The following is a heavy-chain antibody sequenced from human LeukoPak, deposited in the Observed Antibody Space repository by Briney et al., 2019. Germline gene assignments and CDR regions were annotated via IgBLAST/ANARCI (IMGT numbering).Heavy chain of an antibody. V-gene: IGHV3-7*01. CDR2: IKQDGSEK. CDR1: GFTFSSHW. J-gene: IGHJ4*02. Sequence: GGSLRLSCAASGFTFSSHWMCWVRQAPGKGLEWVANIKQDGSEKYYVDSVKGRFTISRDNAKNSVYLQMSSLRAEDTAVYYCVRVPYGDYWSADQWGQGTLVTVSS. CDR3: VRVPYGDYWSADQ. D-gene: IGHD4-17*01.